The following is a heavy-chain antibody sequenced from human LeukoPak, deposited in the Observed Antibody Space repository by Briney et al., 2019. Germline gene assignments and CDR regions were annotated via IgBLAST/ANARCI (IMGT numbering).Heavy chain of an antibody. CDR2: ISYDGSNK. J-gene: IGHJ4*02. CDR1: GFTFSSYA. CDR3: ASTKGEFYFDY. Sequence: GGSLRLSCAASGFTFSSYAMHWVRQAPGKGLERVAVISYDGSNKYYADSVKGRFTISRDNSRNTLYLQMNSLRAEDTAVYYCASTKGEFYFDYWGQGTLVTVSS. D-gene: IGHD3-16*01. V-gene: IGHV3-30-3*01.